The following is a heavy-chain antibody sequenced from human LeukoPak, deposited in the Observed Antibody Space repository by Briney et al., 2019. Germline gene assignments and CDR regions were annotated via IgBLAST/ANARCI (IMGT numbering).Heavy chain of an antibody. Sequence: GGSLRLSCTVSGFTFSRYTMNWVRQAPGKGLEWVSYINTGGTNTYYAHAVKGRFTISRDNARNSLFLQMNSLRAEDTAVYYCASPSEYCSGGHCSYYFDSWGQGTLVTVSA. CDR3: ASPSEYCSGGHCSYYFDS. J-gene: IGHJ4*02. D-gene: IGHD2-15*01. V-gene: IGHV3-48*03. CDR2: INTGGTNT. CDR1: GFTFSRYT.